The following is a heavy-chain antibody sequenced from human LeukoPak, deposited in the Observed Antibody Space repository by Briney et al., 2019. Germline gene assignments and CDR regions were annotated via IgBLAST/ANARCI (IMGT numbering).Heavy chain of an antibody. J-gene: IGHJ3*02. CDR3: AKSNGYGLVDI. CDR2: IYDGGTT. V-gene: IGHV4-38-2*02. D-gene: IGHD3-10*01. CDR1: GNSISSGYY. Sequence: PSETLSLTCTVSGNSISSGYYWGWIRQPPGKGLEWIGTIYDGGTTYYNPSLKSRVTISLDTSRNQFSLRLNSVTAADTAVYYCAKSNGYGLVDIWGQGTMVTVSS.